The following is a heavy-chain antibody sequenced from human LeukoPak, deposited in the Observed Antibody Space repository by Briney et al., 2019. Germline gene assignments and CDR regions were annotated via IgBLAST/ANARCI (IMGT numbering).Heavy chain of an antibody. V-gene: IGHV1-2*02. Sequence: ASLKVSCKASGYTFTGYYMQWVRQAPGQGLEWMGWINPNSGGTNYAQKFQGRVTMTRDTSISTAYMELSRLRSDDTAVYYCARGDYGDLYYYYYYMDVWGKGTTVAVSS. D-gene: IGHD4-17*01. CDR1: GYTFTGYY. CDR3: ARGDYGDLYYYYYYMDV. CDR2: INPNSGGT. J-gene: IGHJ6*03.